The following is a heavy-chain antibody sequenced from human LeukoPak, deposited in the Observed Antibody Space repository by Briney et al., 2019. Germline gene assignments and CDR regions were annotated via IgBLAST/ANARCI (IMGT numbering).Heavy chain of an antibody. D-gene: IGHD6-19*01. J-gene: IGHJ4*02. CDR3: ARGGTPGFSTGRIDY. V-gene: IGHV3-53*04. CDR1: GFNVSSNY. Sequence: PGGPLRLSSAASGFNVSSNYMSWVRQAPGKGLEWVSVLYGAGSTYYADSVKGRFTISRHDSQNTLFLQMNSLRAEDTAVYYCARGGTPGFSTGRIDYWGQGTLVTVSS. CDR2: LYGAGST.